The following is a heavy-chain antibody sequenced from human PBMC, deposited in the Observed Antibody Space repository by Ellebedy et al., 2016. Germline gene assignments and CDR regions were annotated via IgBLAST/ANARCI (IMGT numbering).Heavy chain of an antibody. CDR3: ASLGDRQRYSD. Sequence: GGSLRLSCVASGFTFSSYWMSWVRQAPGKGLEWVANIKQDGSKKYHVDSVKGRFTISRDNAMNSLYLQMNSLRVEDTAVYYCASLGDRQRYSDWGQGTLVTVST. V-gene: IGHV3-7*01. D-gene: IGHD4-11*01. CDR1: GFTFSSYW. J-gene: IGHJ4*02. CDR2: IKQDGSKK.